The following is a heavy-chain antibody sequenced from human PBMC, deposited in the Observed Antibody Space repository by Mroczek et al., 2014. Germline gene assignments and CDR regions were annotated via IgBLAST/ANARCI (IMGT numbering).Heavy chain of an antibody. V-gene: IGHV3-33*01. J-gene: IGHJ2*01. D-gene: IGHD5-18*01. CDR3: ARDKVDTAMGGDWYFDL. Sequence: SGGGVVQPGRSLRLSCAASGFTFSSYGMHWVRQAPGKGLEWVAVIWYDGSNKYYADSVKGRFTISRDNSKNTLYLQMNSLRAEDTAVYYCARDKVDTAMGGDWYFDLWGRGTLVTVSS. CDR1: GFTFSSYG. CDR2: IWYDGSNK.